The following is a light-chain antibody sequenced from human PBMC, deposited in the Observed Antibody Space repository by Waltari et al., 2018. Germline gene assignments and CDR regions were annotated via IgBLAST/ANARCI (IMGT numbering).Light chain of an antibody. V-gene: IGKV1-33*01. CDR2: DAS. J-gene: IGKJ3*01. Sequence: IQMTQSPTSLSASVGDRVTITCQASQDISNCLNWYQQKPGRAPKLLIYDASILEPGVPSRLSGSGSWTHFSFTISGLQTDDIGTYFCQQCDDVPFTFGPGTKVEMK. CDR3: QQCDDVPFT. CDR1: QDISNC.